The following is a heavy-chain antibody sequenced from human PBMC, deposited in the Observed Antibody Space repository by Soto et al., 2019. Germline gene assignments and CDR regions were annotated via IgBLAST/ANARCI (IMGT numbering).Heavy chain of an antibody. V-gene: IGHV3-7*04. D-gene: IGHD3-3*01. J-gene: IGHJ6*02. CDR2: INQDGSEK. CDR3: ARDVFGDV. Sequence: GGSLRLSCAASGCNFSSYWMTWVRQAPGKGLEWVANINQDGSEKNYVDSVKGRFTISRDNAKNSLYLQMNSLRADDTAAYYCARDVFGDVWGQGTTVTVSS. CDR1: GCNFSSYW.